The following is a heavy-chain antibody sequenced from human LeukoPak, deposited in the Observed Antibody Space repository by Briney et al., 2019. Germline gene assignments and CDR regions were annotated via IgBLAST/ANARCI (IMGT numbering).Heavy chain of an antibody. D-gene: IGHD1-26*01. Sequence: SETLSLTCAVYGGSFSGYYWSWIRQPPGKGLEWIGEINHSGSTNYNPSLKSRVTISVDTSKNQFSLRLSSVTAADTAVYYCARRARGIRGEAIVGATRGLMTFDIWGQGTMVTVSS. V-gene: IGHV4-34*01. CDR2: INHSGST. CDR1: GGSFSGYY. J-gene: IGHJ3*02. CDR3: ARRARGIRGEAIVGATRGLMTFDI.